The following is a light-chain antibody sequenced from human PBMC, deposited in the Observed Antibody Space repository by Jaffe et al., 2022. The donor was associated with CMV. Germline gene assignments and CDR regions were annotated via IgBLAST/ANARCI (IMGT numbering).Light chain of an antibody. Sequence: ETMMTQSPATLSVSPGERVTLSCRASQSVGSNLAWYQQKPGQAPSLLIYGASTRASGIPARFSGSGSGTEFTLTVSSLQSEDFAVYYCQQYNEWPPWTFGQGTKLEIK. CDR1: QSVGSN. J-gene: IGKJ2*02. V-gene: IGKV3-15*01. CDR2: GAS. CDR3: QQYNEWPPWT.